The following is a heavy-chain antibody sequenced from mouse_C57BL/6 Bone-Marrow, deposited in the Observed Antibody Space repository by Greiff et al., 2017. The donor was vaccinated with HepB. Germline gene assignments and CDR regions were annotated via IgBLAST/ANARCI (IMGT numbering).Heavy chain of an antibody. CDR1: GFTFSDYY. Sequence: DVMLVESGGGLVQPGGSLKLSCAASGFTFSDYYMYWVRQTPEKRLEWVAYISNGGGSTYYPDTVKGRFTISRDNAKNTLYLQMSRLKSEDTAMYYCAITTVVEGDAMDYWGQGTSVTVSS. CDR3: AITTVVEGDAMDY. V-gene: IGHV5-12*01. D-gene: IGHD1-1*01. CDR2: ISNGGGST. J-gene: IGHJ4*01.